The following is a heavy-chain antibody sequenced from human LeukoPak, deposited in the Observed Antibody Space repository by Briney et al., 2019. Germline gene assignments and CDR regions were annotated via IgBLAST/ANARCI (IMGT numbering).Heavy chain of an antibody. V-gene: IGHV4-34*01. CDR3: ARGIRPGYYFDY. Sequence: NPSETLSLTCAVYGGSFSSYYWSWIRQAPGKGLEWIGEIIRRGGSNYIPSLKSRATMSIDTSNNQFSLKLRSATAADTAVYFCARGIRPGYYFDYWGQGTLVTVSS. CDR2: IIRRGGS. CDR1: GGSFSSYY. D-gene: IGHD3-16*01. J-gene: IGHJ4*02.